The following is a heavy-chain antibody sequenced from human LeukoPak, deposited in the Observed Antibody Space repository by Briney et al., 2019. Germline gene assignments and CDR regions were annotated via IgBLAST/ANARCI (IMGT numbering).Heavy chain of an antibody. J-gene: IGHJ4*02. Sequence: SETLSLTCTVSGGSIGSSRYYWGWIRQPPGKGLEWIGTIYYSGSTYYNPSLKSRVTISVDTSKNQFSLKLSSVTAADTAVYYCARQTYVSGGYYNLDYWGQGTLVTVSS. CDR1: GGSIGSSRYY. CDR3: ARQTYVSGGYYNLDY. CDR2: IYYSGST. V-gene: IGHV4-39*01. D-gene: IGHD3-10*01.